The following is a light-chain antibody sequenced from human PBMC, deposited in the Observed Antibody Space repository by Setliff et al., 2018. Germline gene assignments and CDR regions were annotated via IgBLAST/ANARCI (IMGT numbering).Light chain of an antibody. CDR2: DVS. CDR1: SSDVGGYNS. J-gene: IGLJ2*01. CDR3: TSYTTYTTLV. V-gene: IGLV2-14*03. Sequence: QSVLTQPASVSASPGQSITISCTGTSSDVGGYNSVSWYQQHPGKGPRLMIYDVSKRPSGVSDRFSGSKSGNTASLTISGLQAEDEADYYCTSYTTYTTLVFGGGTQRTVL.